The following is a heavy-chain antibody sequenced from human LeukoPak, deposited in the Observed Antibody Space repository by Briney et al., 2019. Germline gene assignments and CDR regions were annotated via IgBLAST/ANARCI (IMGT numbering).Heavy chain of an antibody. D-gene: IGHD3-9*01. V-gene: IGHV3-23*01. J-gene: IGHJ4*02. CDR1: GFTFSNYG. CDR3: AKEATYYDILTGYYNVHFDY. Sequence: QAGGSLRLSCAASGFTFSNYGMSWVRQAPGKGLEWVSGISGSGGSTYYADSVKGRFTISRDNSKNTLYLQMNSLRAEDTAVYFCAKEATYYDILTGYYNVHFDYWGQGTLVTVSS. CDR2: ISGSGGST.